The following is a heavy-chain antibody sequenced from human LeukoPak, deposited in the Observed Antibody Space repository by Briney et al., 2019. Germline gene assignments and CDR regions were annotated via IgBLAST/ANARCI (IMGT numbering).Heavy chain of an antibody. CDR1: GYSISSSNW. D-gene: IGHD3-10*01. CDR2: IYTNGTT. J-gene: IGHJ4*02. Sequence: PSETLSLTCVVSGYSISSSNWWGWIRQPPGKGLEWVSVIYTNGTTYYADSVKGRFTISRDDSKNTLSLQMNSLRAEDTAVYYCASRIWSGVDYWGQGTLVTVSS. CDR3: ASRIWSGVDY. V-gene: IGHV3-66*01.